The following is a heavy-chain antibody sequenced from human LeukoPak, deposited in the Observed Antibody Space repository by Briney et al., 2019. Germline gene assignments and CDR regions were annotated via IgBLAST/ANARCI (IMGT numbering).Heavy chain of an antibody. CDR2: INPNSSGT. CDR3: ARAGYYYDSSGYYYPNYYYYGMDV. J-gene: IGHJ6*02. V-gene: IGHV1-2*04. Sequence: ASVKVSCTASGYTFTGYYMHWVRQAPGQGLEWMGWINPNSSGTNYAQKFQGWVTMTRDTSISTAYVELSRLRSDDTAVYYCARAGYYYDSSGYYYPNYYYYGMDVWGQGTTVTVSS. CDR1: GYTFTGYY. D-gene: IGHD3-22*01.